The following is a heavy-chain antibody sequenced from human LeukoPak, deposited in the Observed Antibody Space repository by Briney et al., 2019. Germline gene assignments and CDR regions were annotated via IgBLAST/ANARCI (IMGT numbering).Heavy chain of an antibody. CDR2: ISAYNGNT. Sequence: GASVKVSCKASGYTFTSYGISWVRQAPGQGLEWMGWISAYNGNTNYAQKLQGRVTMTTDTSTSTAYMELRSLRSDDTAVYYCARVLGLGAAGTWWFDPWGQGTLVTVSS. D-gene: IGHD6-13*01. CDR1: GYTFTSYG. V-gene: IGHV1-18*01. CDR3: ARVLGLGAAGTWWFDP. J-gene: IGHJ5*02.